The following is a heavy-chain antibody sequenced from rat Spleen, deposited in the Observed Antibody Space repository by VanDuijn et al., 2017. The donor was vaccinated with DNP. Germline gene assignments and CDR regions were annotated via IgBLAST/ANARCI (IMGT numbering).Heavy chain of an antibody. D-gene: IGHD1-6*01. V-gene: IGHV3-3*01. CDR2: INSAGTI. CDR3: ARGDILRSFDY. J-gene: IGHJ2*01. Sequence: EVRLQESGPGLVEPSQSLSLTCSVTDYSITSCCRWTWIRKFPGHKLEWMGYINSAGTIEYNPSLKGRISITRDTSKNQFFLQVNSVTTDDTATYFCARGDILRSFDYWGQGVMVTVSS. CDR1: DYSITSCCR.